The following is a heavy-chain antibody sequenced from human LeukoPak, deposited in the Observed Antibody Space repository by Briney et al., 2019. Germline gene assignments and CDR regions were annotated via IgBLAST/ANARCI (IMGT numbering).Heavy chain of an antibody. CDR3: ATGYSGYGYYYYGMDV. CDR1: GFPFSSYW. D-gene: IGHD5-12*01. CDR2: IKQDGSKK. V-gene: IGHV3-7*01. J-gene: IGHJ6*02. Sequence: GRSLRLSCVASGFPFSSYWMTWVRQAPGKGLEWVANIKQDGSKKSYVDSVKGRFTISRDNSKNTLYLQMNSLRAEDTAVYYCATGYSGYGYYYYGMDVWGQGTTVTVSS.